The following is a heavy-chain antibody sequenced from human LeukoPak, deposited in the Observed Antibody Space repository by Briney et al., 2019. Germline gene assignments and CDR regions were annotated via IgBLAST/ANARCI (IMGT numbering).Heavy chain of an antibody. Sequence: GGSLRLSCAASGFTFSSYPMSWVRQAPGKGLEWVSALSGSGGSTYYADPVKGRFTISRDNSKNTPYLQMNSLRAEDTAVYYCARDGGYYYDNSGYHTDYWGQGTLVTVSS. V-gene: IGHV3-23*01. D-gene: IGHD3-22*01. CDR2: LSGSGGST. CDR1: GFTFSSYP. CDR3: ARDGGYYYDNSGYHTDY. J-gene: IGHJ4*02.